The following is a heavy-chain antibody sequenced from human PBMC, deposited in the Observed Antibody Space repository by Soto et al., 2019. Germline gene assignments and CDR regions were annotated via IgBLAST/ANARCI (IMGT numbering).Heavy chain of an antibody. CDR2: INAGNGNT. CDR1: GYTFTSYA. J-gene: IGHJ4*02. D-gene: IGHD4-17*01. Sequence: ASVKVSCKASGYTFTSYALHWVRQAPGQRLEWMGWINAGNGNTKYSQKFQGRVTITRDTSASTAYMELSSLRSEDTAVYYCAREGFYGDHFDYWGQGTLVTV. V-gene: IGHV1-3*01. CDR3: AREGFYGDHFDY.